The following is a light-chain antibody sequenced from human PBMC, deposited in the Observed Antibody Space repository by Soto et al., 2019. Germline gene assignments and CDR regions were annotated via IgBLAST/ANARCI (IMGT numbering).Light chain of an antibody. CDR1: SSSIGAGYE. CDR2: GNS. Sequence: QSVLTQPPSVSGAPGQRVTISCSGTSSSIGAGYEVHWYHQLPGTAPKLLLYGNSNRPSGVPDRFSGSKSGTSASLAITGLQAEDEADYYCQSYDSSLSAYVFGTGTKLTVL. V-gene: IGLV1-40*01. J-gene: IGLJ1*01. CDR3: QSYDSSLSAYV.